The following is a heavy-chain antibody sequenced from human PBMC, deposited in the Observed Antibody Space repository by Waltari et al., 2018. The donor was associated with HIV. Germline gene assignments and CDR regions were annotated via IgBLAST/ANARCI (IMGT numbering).Heavy chain of an antibody. V-gene: IGHV1-18*01. CDR2: ISAYNGNT. J-gene: IGHJ6*02. Sequence: QVQLVQSGAEVKKPGASVKVSCKASGYTFTSYGISWVRPATGQGLEWMGWISAYNGNTNYAQKLQGRVTMTTDTSTSTAYMELRSLRSDDTAVYYCARERWSRLVGAPLGMDVWGQGTTVTVSS. CDR1: GYTFTSYG. D-gene: IGHD1-26*01. CDR3: ARERWSRLVGAPLGMDV.